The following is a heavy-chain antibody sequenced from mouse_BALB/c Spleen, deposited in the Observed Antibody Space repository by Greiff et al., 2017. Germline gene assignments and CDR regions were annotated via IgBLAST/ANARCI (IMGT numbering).Heavy chain of an antibody. V-gene: IGHV1S81*02. D-gene: IGHD1-1*01. CDR1: GYTFTSYR. Sequence: QVQLQQPGAELVKPGASVKLSCKASGYTFTSYRMHWVKQRPGQGLEWIGEINPSNGRTNYNEKFKSKATLTVDKSSSTAYMQLSTLTSEDSAVYYCARSHYYYGSSYGTDYWGQGTTLTVSS. CDR2: INPSNGRT. CDR3: ARSHYYYGSSYGTDY. J-gene: IGHJ2*01.